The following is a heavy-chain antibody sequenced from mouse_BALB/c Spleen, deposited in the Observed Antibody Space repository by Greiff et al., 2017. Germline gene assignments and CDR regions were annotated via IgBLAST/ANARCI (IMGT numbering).Heavy chain of an antibody. D-gene: IGHD2-1*01. J-gene: IGHJ2*01. CDR1: GYTFTSYY. V-gene: IGHV1S56*01. CDR3: ASPYGNYVGYFDY. CDR2: IYPGNVNT. Sequence: QVQLKESGPELVKPGASVRISCKASGYTFTSYYIHWVKQRPGQGLEWIGWIYPGNVNTKYNEKFKGKATLTADKSSSTAYMQLSSLTSEDSAVYFCASPYGNYVGYFDYWGQGTTLTVSS.